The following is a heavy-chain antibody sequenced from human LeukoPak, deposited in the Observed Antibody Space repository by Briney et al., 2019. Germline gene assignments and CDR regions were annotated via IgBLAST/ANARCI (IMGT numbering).Heavy chain of an antibody. CDR1: GFTFSDYY. J-gene: IGHJ4*02. CDR2: ISSSGSTI. D-gene: IGHD1-26*01. CDR3: AKDSYAGAAGY. Sequence: GGSLRLSCAASGFTFSDYYMSWLRQAPGKGLEWVSYISSSGSTIYYADSVKGRFTISRDNAKNSLYLQMNSLRAEDTALYYCAKDSYAGAAGYWGQGTLVTVSS. V-gene: IGHV3-11*01.